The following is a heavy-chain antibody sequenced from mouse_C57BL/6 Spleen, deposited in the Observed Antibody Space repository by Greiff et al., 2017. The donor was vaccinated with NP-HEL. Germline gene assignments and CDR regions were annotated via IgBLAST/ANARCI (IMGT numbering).Heavy chain of an antibody. J-gene: IGHJ3*01. CDR1: GYAFSSYW. CDR3: ASFCDRAPEFAY. D-gene: IGHD3-3*01. Sequence: VQLQQSGAELVKPGASVKISCKASGYAFSSYWMNWVKQRPGKGLEWIGQIYPGDGDTNYNGKFKGKATLTADKSSSTAYMQLSSLTSEDSAVYFCASFCDRAPEFAYWGQGTLVTVSA. CDR2: IYPGDGDT. V-gene: IGHV1-80*01.